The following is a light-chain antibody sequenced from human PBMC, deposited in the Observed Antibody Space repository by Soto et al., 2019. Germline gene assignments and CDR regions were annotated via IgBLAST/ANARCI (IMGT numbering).Light chain of an antibody. CDR1: QSVSSY. J-gene: IGKJ1*01. CDR2: DAS. Sequence: EIVLTQSPATLSLSPGERATLSCRASQSVSSYLAWYQQKPGQAPRLLIYDASNRATGIPARFSGSGSGTDLTITISSLEPEDFEVYYCQQRSNWLWTFGQGTKVDIK. CDR3: QQRSNWLWT. V-gene: IGKV3-11*01.